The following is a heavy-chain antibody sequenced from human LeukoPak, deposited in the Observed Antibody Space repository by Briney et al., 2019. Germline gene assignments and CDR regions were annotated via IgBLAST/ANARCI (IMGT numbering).Heavy chain of an antibody. J-gene: IGHJ4*02. CDR3: ARVADDSSGYYLDY. V-gene: IGHV4-59*01. D-gene: IGHD3-22*01. CDR1: GGSLSNYY. CDR2: VYYSGST. Sequence: SETLSLTCTVSGGSLSNYYWSWIRQPPGKGLEWIGYVYYSGSTYYNPSLKSRVTISVDTSKNQFSLKLSSVTAADTAVYYCARVADDSSGYYLDYWGQGTLVTVSS.